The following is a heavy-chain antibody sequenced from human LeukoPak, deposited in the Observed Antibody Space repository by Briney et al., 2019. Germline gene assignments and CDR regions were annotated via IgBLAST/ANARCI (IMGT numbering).Heavy chain of an antibody. J-gene: IGHJ4*02. V-gene: IGHV1-69*05. Sequence: SVKVSCKASGYTFTSYGISWVRQAPGQGLEWMGGIIPIFGTANYAQKFQGRVTITTDESTSTAYMELSSLRSEDTAVYYCARSPTTFGVVPTPVIVYYFDYWGQGTLVTVSS. CDR1: GYTFTSYG. CDR2: IIPIFGTA. CDR3: ARSPTTFGVVPTPVIVYYFDY. D-gene: IGHD3-3*01.